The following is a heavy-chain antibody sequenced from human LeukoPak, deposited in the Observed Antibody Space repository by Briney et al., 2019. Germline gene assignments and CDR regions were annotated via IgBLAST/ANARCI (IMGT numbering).Heavy chain of an antibody. J-gene: IGHJ4*02. Sequence: ASVKVSCTASGYTFTSYDINWVRQATGQGLEWMGWMNPNSGNTGYAQKFQGRVTMTRNTSISTAYMELSSLRSEDTAVYYCARVWTYYDFWSGYYPTYFDYWGQGTLVTVSS. V-gene: IGHV1-8*01. CDR1: GYTFTSYD. D-gene: IGHD3-3*01. CDR3: ARVWTYYDFWSGYYPTYFDY. CDR2: MNPNSGNT.